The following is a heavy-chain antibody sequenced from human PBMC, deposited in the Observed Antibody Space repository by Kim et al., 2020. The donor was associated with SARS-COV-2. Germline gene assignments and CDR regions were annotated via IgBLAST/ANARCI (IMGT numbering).Heavy chain of an antibody. D-gene: IGHD6-6*01. CDR3: ARPWGYSSSSDYFQH. J-gene: IGHJ1*01. V-gene: IGHV1-46*01. Sequence: QKFQGRVTMTRDTSTSTVYMELSSLRSEDTAVYYCARPWGYSSSSDYFQHWGQGTLVTVSS.